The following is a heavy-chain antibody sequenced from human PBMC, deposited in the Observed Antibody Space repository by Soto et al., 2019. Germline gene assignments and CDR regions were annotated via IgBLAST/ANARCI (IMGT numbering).Heavy chain of an antibody. CDR3: ARGGGLAAAGSLVWFDP. CDR2: VNHSGST. D-gene: IGHD6-13*01. J-gene: IGHJ5*02. CDR1: GGSFSGYY. V-gene: IGHV4-34*01. Sequence: SETLSLTCAVYGGSFSGYYWSWIRQPPGKGLEWIGEVNHSGSTNYNPSLKSRVTISVDTSKNQFSLKLSSVTAADTAVYYCARGGGLAAAGSLVWFDPWGQGTLVTVSS.